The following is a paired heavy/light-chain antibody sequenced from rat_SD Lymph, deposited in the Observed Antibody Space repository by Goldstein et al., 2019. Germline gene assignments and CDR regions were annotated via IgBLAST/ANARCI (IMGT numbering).Light chain of an antibody. Sequence: DTVLTQSPALAVSPGERVTISCRASESVSTGMHWYQQKPGQQPKLLIYGASNLESGVPARFSGSGSGTDFTLTIDPVEADDTATYFCQQSWNDPPTFGGGTKLELK. CDR2: GAS. V-gene: IGKV3S10*01. J-gene: IGKJ1*01. CDR1: ESVSTG. CDR3: QQSWNDPPT.
Heavy chain of an antibody. CDR3: ARVRAHIDY. V-gene: IGHV4-2*01. D-gene: IGHD3-1*01. J-gene: IGHJ2*01. CDR2: INQDSSTI. CDR1: GFSFNDYW. Sequence: EVKLVESGGGLVQPGRSLKLSCAASGFSFNDYWMGWVRQAPGKGLEWIGEINQDSSTINYTPSLKDKFTISRDNAQNTLYLQMSKLGSEDTAIYYCARVRAHIDYWGQGVMVTVSS.